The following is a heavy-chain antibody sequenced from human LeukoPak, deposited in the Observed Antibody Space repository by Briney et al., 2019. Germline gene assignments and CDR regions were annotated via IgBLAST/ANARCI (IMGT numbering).Heavy chain of an antibody. V-gene: IGHV4-34*01. D-gene: IGHD6-19*01. CDR3: ARTPRRAVAGGDY. J-gene: IGHJ4*02. CDR2: INHSGST. Sequence: GSLRLSCAASGFTFSSYWMSWIRQPPGKGLEWIGEINHSGSTNYNPSLKSRVTISVDTSKNQFSLKLSSVTAADTAVYYCARTPRRAVAGGDYWGQGTLVTVSS. CDR1: GFTFSSYW.